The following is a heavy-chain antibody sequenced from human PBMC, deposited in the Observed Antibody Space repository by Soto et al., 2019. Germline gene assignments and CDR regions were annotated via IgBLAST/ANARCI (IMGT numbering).Heavy chain of an antibody. CDR2: IIPILGIA. J-gene: IGHJ3*02. CDR1: GGTFSSYT. V-gene: IGHV1-69*02. D-gene: IGHD3-3*01. CDR3: ARSPGILEPRSHAPGAFDI. Sequence: SVKVSCKASGGTFSSYTISWVRQAPGQGLEWMGRIIPILGIANYAQKFQGRVTITADKSTSTAYMELSSLRSEDTAVYYCARSPGILEPRSHAPGAFDIWGQGTMVTVSS.